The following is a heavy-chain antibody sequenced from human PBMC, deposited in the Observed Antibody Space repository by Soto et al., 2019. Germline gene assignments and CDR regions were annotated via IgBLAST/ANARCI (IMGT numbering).Heavy chain of an antibody. J-gene: IGHJ5*02. V-gene: IGHV4-30-2*01. CDR1: GGSISSGGYS. Sequence: QLQLQESGSGLVKPSXTLSLTCAVSGGSISSGGYSWSWIRQPPGKGLEWIGYIYHSGSTYYNPSLKSRVTISVDRSKNQFSLKLSSVTXXDTXXXYXXRVPDRWGQGTLVTVSS. CDR3: XRVPDR. CDR2: IYHSGST. D-gene: IGHD2-2*01.